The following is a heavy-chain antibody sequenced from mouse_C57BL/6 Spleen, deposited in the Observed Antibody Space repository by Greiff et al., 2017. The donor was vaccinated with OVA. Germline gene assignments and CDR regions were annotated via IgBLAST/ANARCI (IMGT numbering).Heavy chain of an antibody. CDR3: ARKGEEAMDY. J-gene: IGHJ4*01. Sequence: QVQLQQSGPELVKPGASVKISCKASGYAFSSSWMNWVKQRPGKGLEWIGRIYPGDGDTNYNGKFKGKATLTADKSSSTAYMQLSSLTSEDSAVYFCARKGEEAMDYWGQGTSVTVSS. CDR1: GYAFSSSW. V-gene: IGHV1-82*01. CDR2: IYPGDGDT. D-gene: IGHD3-3*01.